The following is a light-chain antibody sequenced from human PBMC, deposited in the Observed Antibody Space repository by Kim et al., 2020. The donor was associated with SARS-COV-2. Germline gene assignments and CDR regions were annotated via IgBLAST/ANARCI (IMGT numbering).Light chain of an antibody. Sequence: DTQMTQSPSSLSASVGDRVTITCRASLGIRHYLAWYQQKPGEVPKLLIYAASTLQSGVPLRFSGSGSGTDFTLNISDLQPEDAATYFCQKYDSAPWTFGQGTKVDIK. CDR2: AAS. CDR3: QKYDSAPWT. V-gene: IGKV1-27*01. CDR1: LGIRHY. J-gene: IGKJ1*01.